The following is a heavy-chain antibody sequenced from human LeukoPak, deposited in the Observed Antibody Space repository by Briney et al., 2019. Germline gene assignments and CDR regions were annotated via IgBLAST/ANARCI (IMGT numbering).Heavy chain of an antibody. J-gene: IGHJ4*02. Sequence: GSLRLSCAASGFPFRGYRLTWGRQAPGKGLEWISYISSSNTIYYADSVKGRFTISRDNAKNSLYLQMNSLTADDTAVYYCARLGRFLRVDYFDYWGRGSLVTVSS. CDR3: ARLGRFLRVDYFDY. V-gene: IGHV3-48*01. CDR2: ISSSNTI. CDR1: GFPFRGYR. D-gene: IGHD3-10*01.